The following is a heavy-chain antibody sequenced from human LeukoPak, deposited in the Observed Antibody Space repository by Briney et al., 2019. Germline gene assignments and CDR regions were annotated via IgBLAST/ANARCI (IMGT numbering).Heavy chain of an antibody. CDR2: IYTSGST. J-gene: IGHJ4*02. Sequence: SQTLSLTCTVSGASISSGSYYWSWLRQPAGKGLEWIGRIYTSGSTNYNPSLKSRVTISVDTSKNQFSLKLSSVTAADTAVYYCARAQPSHKPTYYDFWSGYSLDYWGQGTLVTVSS. CDR3: ARAQPSHKPTYYDFWSGYSLDY. D-gene: IGHD3-3*01. V-gene: IGHV4-61*02. CDR1: GASISSGSYY.